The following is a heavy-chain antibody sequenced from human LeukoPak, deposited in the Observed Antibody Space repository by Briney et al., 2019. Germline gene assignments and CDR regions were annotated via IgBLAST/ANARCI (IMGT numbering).Heavy chain of an antibody. D-gene: IGHD2-21*01. CDR2: ISGSGGGT. Sequence: GGSLRLSCAASGFTFSDYGMSWVRQAPGKGLEWVSGISGSGGGTYYADSVQGRFTISRDNSKKTLYLQMNSLRVDDTALYYCAKGRIAPDDWGQGTLVIASS. CDR3: AKGRIAPDD. J-gene: IGHJ4*02. V-gene: IGHV3-23*01. CDR1: GFTFSDYG.